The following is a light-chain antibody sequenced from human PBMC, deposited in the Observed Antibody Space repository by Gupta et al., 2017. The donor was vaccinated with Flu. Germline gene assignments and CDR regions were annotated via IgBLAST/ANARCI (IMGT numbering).Light chain of an antibody. CDR3: SAYTSSFVV. J-gene: IGLJ2*01. CDR2: EVS. CDR1: SSDGGGYNY. Sequence: SALTQPASVSGSPGQSITISCTGTSSDGGGYNYVSLYQQPPGKAPQLFIYEVSNRTAGGPNLFSGSKSGTTASLTIAGLQAEAEDYYDCSAYTSSFVVFGGGTKLTVL. V-gene: IGLV2-14*01.